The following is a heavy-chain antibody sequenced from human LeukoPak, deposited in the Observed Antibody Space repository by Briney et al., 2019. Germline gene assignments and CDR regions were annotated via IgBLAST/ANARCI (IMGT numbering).Heavy chain of an antibody. D-gene: IGHD2-15*01. CDR1: GVSISSSNSY. CDR3: ARAQDLYYYYMDV. CDR2: IYYSGNT. Sequence: SETLSLTCTVSGVSISSSNSYWGWIRQPPGKGLEWIGSIYYSGNTYYNASLKSRVTISVDTSKNQFSLKLSSVTAADTAVYYCARAQDLYYYYMDVWGKGTTVTISS. V-gene: IGHV4-39*07. J-gene: IGHJ6*03.